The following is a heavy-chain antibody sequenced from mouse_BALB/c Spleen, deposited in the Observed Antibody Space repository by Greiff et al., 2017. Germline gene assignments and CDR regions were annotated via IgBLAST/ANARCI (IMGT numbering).Heavy chain of an antibody. CDR2: VSYSGST. Sequence: EVQLQQSGPSLVKPSQTLSLTRSVTGDSITSGYWNWIRKFPGNKLEYMGYVSYSGSTYYNPSLKSRISITRDTSKNQYYLQLNSVTTEDTATYYCARYYRYPGYFDYWGQGTTLTVSS. CDR3: ARYYRYPGYFDY. CDR1: GDSITSGY. J-gene: IGHJ2*01. D-gene: IGHD2-14*01. V-gene: IGHV3-8*02.